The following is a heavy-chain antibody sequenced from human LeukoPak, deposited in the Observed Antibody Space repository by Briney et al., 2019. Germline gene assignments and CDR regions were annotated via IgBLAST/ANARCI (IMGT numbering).Heavy chain of an antibody. J-gene: IGHJ3*02. CDR3: AAPIVVVTAPASDAFDI. D-gene: IGHD2-21*02. CDR2: ISGSGGST. CDR1: GFTFSSYA. Sequence: GGSLRLSCAASGFTFSSYAMSWVRQAPGKGLEWVSAISGSGGSTYYADSVKGRFTISRDNSKNTLYLQMNSLRAEDTAVYYCAAPIVVVTAPASDAFDIWGQGTMVTVSS. V-gene: IGHV3-23*01.